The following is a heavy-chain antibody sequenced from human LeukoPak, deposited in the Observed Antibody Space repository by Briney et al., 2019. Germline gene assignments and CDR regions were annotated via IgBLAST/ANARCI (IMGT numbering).Heavy chain of an antibody. CDR1: GASISDYF. Sequence: SETLSLTRIVSGASISDYFWTWIRQPAGKGLEWIGRIHATKTTNYNPSLNNRVTLSLDTSKNQSSLSLSSVTAADTAVYYCAREDTYTPAARALDYWGQGVLVTVSS. V-gene: IGHV4-4*07. J-gene: IGHJ4*02. CDR2: IHATKTT. CDR3: AREDTYTPAARALDY. D-gene: IGHD2-2*02.